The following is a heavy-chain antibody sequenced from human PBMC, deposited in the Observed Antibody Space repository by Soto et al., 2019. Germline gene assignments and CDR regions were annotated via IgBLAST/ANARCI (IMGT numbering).Heavy chain of an antibody. D-gene: IGHD2-2*01. CDR2: MYHSGST. J-gene: IGHJ4*02. CDR1: VGSLSSVGYS. CDR3: ARVPDY. V-gene: IGHV4-30-2*01. Sequence: QLQLQESGSGLVKPSQTLSLTCAVSVGSLSSVGYSWSWIRQPPGKGLEWIGYMYHSGSTYYNPSLKSRVTISIDRSKTQFSLKLSSVTAADTAVYYGARVPDYWGQGILVTVSS.